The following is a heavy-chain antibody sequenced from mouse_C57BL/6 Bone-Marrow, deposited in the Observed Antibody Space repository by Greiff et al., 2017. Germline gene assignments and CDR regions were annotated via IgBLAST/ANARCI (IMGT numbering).Heavy chain of an antibody. J-gene: IGHJ3*01. V-gene: IGHV5-4*01. CDR3: ARDRDYYGSSLFAY. Sequence: DVHLVESGGGLVKPGGSLKLSCAASGFTFSSYAMSWVRQTPEKRLEWVATISDGGSYTYYPDNVKGRFTISRDNAKNNLYLQMSHLKSEDTAMYYCARDRDYYGSSLFAYWGQGTLVTVSA. CDR2: ISDGGSYT. CDR1: GFTFSSYA. D-gene: IGHD1-1*01.